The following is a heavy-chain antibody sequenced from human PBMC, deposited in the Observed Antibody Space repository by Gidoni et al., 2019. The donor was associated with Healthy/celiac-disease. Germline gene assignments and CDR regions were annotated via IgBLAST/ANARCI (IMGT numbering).Heavy chain of an antibody. Sequence: EVQLLESGGGLVQPGGSLRLSCAASGFTFSSYAMSWVRQAPGKGLEWVSAISGSGGSPYYADSVKGRFTISRDNSKTTLYLQMNSLRAEDTAVYYCAKDSGIAVARLDPWGQGTLVTVSS. J-gene: IGHJ5*02. D-gene: IGHD6-19*01. V-gene: IGHV3-23*01. CDR2: ISGSGGSP. CDR3: AKDSGIAVARLDP. CDR1: GFTFSSYA.